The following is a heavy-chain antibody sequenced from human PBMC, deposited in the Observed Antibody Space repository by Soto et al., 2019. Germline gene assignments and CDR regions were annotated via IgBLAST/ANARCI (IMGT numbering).Heavy chain of an antibody. D-gene: IGHD4-17*01. J-gene: IGHJ4*02. Sequence: PGATLRLSCAASVFTFSSYAMHWVRQAPGKGLEWVAVISYDGSNKYYADSVKGRFTISRDNSKNTLYLQMNSLRAEDTAVYYCARGGIGDYAIYYFDYWGQGTLVTVSS. V-gene: IGHV3-30-3*01. CDR2: ISYDGSNK. CDR3: ARGGIGDYAIYYFDY. CDR1: VFTFSSYA.